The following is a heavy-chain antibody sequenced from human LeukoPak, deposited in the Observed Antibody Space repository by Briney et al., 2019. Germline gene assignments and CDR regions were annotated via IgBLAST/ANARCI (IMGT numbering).Heavy chain of an antibody. J-gene: IGHJ5*02. V-gene: IGHV1-8*01. CDR3: ARGLLLWFGEYNFDP. D-gene: IGHD3-10*01. CDR2: MNPNSGNT. CDR1: GYTFTSYD. Sequence: ASVKVSCKASGYTFTSYDINWVRQATGQGLEWMGWMNPNSGNTGYAQKFQGRVTMTRNTSISTAHMELSSLRSEDTAVYYCARGLLLWFGEYNFDPWGQGTLVTVSS.